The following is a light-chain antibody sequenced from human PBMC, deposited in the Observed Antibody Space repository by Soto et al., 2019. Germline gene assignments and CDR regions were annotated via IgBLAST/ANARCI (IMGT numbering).Light chain of an antibody. CDR2: DAS. CDR1: QSVSTF. J-gene: IGKJ5*01. Sequence: ETVLTQSPATLSLSPGERATLSCRASQSVSTFLAWYQQKPGQAPRLLIYDASIRATDIPARFSGSGSGTDFPLTISSLEPEDFAVYYCQQRSNWPPSITFGQGTRLEIK. CDR3: QQRSNWPPSIT. V-gene: IGKV3-11*01.